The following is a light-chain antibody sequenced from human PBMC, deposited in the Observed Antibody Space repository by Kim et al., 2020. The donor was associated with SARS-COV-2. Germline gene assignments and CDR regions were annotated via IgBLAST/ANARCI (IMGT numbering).Light chain of an antibody. V-gene: IGLV1-44*01. CDR3: AVWDDTLNGV. Sequence: PGQRVTSSCTESSSNTESNAFNWYQVLPGKAPKLLMYKNAERASGVPDRFSGSKSGTSASLVISGLQSEDEADYYCAVWDDTLNGVFGGGTQLTVL. CDR2: KNA. J-gene: IGLJ2*01. CDR1: SSNTESNA.